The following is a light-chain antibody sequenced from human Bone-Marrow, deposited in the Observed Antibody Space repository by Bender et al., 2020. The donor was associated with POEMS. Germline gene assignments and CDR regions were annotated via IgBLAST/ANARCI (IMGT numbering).Light chain of an antibody. V-gene: IGLV2-14*02. CDR3: SAHTSSNPLTV. CDR1: SSDVGSYNL. CDR2: EVS. Sequence: QSALTQPASVSGSPGQSITISCTGTSSDVGSYNLVSWYQQHPGKAPKLMIYEVSKRPSGVSSRFSGSKSGNTASLTISGLQAEDEAEYFCSAHTSSNPLTVFGAGTMVIVL. J-gene: IGLJ1*01.